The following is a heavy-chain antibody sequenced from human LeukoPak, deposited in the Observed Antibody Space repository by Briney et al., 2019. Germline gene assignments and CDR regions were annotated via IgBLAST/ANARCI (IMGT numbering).Heavy chain of an antibody. CDR2: IIPILGIA. Sequence: SAKVSCKASGGTFSSYAISWVRQAPGQGLEWMGRIIPILGIANYAQKFQGRVTITADKSTSTAYMELSSLRSEDTAVYYCAREGGGIVVVVAATTNYFDYWGQGTLVTVSS. J-gene: IGHJ4*02. V-gene: IGHV1-69*04. CDR1: GGTFSSYA. D-gene: IGHD2-15*01. CDR3: AREGGGIVVVVAATTNYFDY.